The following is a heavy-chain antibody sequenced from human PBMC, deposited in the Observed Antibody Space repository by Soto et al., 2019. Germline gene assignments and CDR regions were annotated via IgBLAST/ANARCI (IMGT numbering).Heavy chain of an antibody. Sequence: SETLSLTCVVSGGSISSTNWWTWVRQPPGKRLEWIGDIYHSGSTTYNPSLKSRVTISVDTSKNQFSLKLSSVTAADTAVYYCARSDGRYWGQGTLVTVSS. CDR3: ARSDGRY. CDR1: GGSISSTNW. V-gene: IGHV4-4*02. J-gene: IGHJ4*02. CDR2: IYHSGST.